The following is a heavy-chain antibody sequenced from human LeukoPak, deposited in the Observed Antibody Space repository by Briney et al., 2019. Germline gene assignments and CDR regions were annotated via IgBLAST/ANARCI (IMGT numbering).Heavy chain of an antibody. V-gene: IGHV4-34*01. D-gene: IGHD1-1*01. CDR2: INHSGST. J-gene: IGHJ6*03. Sequence: KPSETLSLTCAVYGGSFSGYYWSWIRQPPGKGLEWIGEINHSGSTNYNPSLKGRVTISVDTSKNQFSLKLSSVTAADTAVYYSARARTTYYYYYMDVWGKGTTVTVSS. CDR1: GGSFSGYY. CDR3: ARARTTYYYYYMDV.